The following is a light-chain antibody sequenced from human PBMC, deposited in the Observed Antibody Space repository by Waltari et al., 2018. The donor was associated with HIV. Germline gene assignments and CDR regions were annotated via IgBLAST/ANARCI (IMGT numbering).Light chain of an antibody. Sequence: IVMTQSPDSLTVSLGERATLTCQSSHSVFDRSKDKNYLAWYQQKAGQPPKLLIYWASTRGSGVPDRFSGSGSGTDFTLTISSLQAEDVAVYYCQQYYNAPFTFGPGAKV. CDR1: HSVFDRSKDKNY. CDR2: WAS. V-gene: IGKV4-1*01. J-gene: IGKJ3*01. CDR3: QQYYNAPFT.